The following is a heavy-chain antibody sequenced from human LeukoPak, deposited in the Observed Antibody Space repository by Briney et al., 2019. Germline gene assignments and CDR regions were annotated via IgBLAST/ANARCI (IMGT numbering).Heavy chain of an antibody. Sequence: PGGSLRLSCAASGFTFSSYEMSWVRQAPGKGLEWVSYISRSGFTIHYADSVKGRFTISRDNAKNSLYLQMNSLRAEDTAVYYGARPPPQIDTAAAGTSFGYWGQGTLVTVSS. V-gene: IGHV3-48*03. D-gene: IGHD6-13*01. CDR2: ISRSGFTI. J-gene: IGHJ4*02. CDR3: ARPPPQIDTAAAGTSFGY. CDR1: GFTFSSYE.